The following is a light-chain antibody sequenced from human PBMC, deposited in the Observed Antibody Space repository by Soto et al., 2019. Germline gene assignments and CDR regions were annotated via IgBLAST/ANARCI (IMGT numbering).Light chain of an antibody. V-gene: IGKV1-12*01. CDR3: QQSNSFPLT. CDR2: AAS. CDR1: QGIRDW. Sequence: DIQMTQSPSSVSASVGDRVTITCRAGQGIRDWLAWYQQKPGEAPKLLIYAASSLRSGVPSRFSGSGSGTEFTLTISGLQPEDSASYYCQQSNSFPLTFGGGTRVEI. J-gene: IGKJ4*01.